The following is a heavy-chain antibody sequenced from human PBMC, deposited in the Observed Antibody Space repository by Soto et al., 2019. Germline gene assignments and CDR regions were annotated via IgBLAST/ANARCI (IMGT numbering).Heavy chain of an antibody. Sequence: GESLKISCKGSGYSFTSYWIAWVRQMPGKGLEWMGRIDPSDSYTNYSPSFQGHVTISADKSISTAYLQWSSLKAPDTAMYYCARRPYGWGPYYYYGMDVWGQGTTVTVSS. J-gene: IGHJ6*02. CDR2: IDPSDSYT. CDR3: ARRPYGWGPYYYYGMDV. D-gene: IGHD3-10*01. V-gene: IGHV5-10-1*01. CDR1: GYSFTSYW.